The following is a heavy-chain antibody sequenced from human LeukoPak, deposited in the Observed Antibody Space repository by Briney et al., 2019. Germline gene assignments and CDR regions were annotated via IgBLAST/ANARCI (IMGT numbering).Heavy chain of an antibody. CDR3: AKAYISSDYYYMDV. D-gene: IGHD6-6*01. Sequence: GGSLRLSCAASGFTFSSYAMSWVRQAPGKGLEWVSAISASGGSTYYADSMKGRFTISRDNSKNTLYLQMNSLRAEDTAVYYCAKAYISSDYYYMDVWGKGTTVTVSS. CDR1: GFTFSSYA. CDR2: ISASGGST. J-gene: IGHJ6*03. V-gene: IGHV3-23*01.